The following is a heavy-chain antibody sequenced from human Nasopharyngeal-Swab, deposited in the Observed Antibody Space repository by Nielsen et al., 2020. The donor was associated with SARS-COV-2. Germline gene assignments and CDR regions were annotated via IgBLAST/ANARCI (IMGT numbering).Heavy chain of an antibody. V-gene: IGHV3-23*01. CDR3: AKDRDSGDDSDDYYHYYGMDV. J-gene: IGHJ6*02. Sequence: GESLKISCAASGFTFSTYAISWVRQAPGKGLEWVSVISGSDYNTHYADSVKGRFTISRDNSKNTVSLQMNSLRAEDTAIYYCAKDRDSGDDSDDYYHYYGMDVWGQGTTVTVSS. CDR1: GFTFSTYA. CDR2: ISGSDYNT. D-gene: IGHD5-12*01.